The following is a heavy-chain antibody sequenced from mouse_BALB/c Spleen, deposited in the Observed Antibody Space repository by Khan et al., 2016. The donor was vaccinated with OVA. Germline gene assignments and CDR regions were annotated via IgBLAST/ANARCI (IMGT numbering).Heavy chain of an antibody. CDR1: GYSITSGYG. CDR2: ISYSGST. Sequence: EVKLLESGPGLVKPSQSLSLTCTVTGYSITSGYGWNWIRQFPGNKLEWMGYISYSGSTNYNPSLKNRIPITRNTSKNQFFLQLNSVTTEDTATYYCAKTARIKYWGQGTTLTVSS. V-gene: IGHV3-2*02. D-gene: IGHD1-2*01. J-gene: IGHJ2*01. CDR3: AKTARIKY.